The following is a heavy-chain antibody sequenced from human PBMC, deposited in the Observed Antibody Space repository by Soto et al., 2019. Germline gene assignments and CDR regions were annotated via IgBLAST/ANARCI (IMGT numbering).Heavy chain of an antibody. J-gene: IGHJ4*02. V-gene: IGHV3-7*01. Sequence: EVQLVESGGRLVQPGGSLRLSCAASGFMFSAYWMSWVRQDPGKGLEWVATISGGASDKFYVDSVKGRFTISRDDSKNTIYLQMNSLRDEDTAVYYGVREDWHRFDSWGQGTLVTVSS. CDR1: GFMFSAYW. D-gene: IGHD2-21*01. CDR2: ISGGASDK. CDR3: VREDWHRFDS.